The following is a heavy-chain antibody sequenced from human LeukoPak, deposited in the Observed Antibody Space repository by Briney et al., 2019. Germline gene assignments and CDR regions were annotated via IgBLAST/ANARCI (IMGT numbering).Heavy chain of an antibody. Sequence: GGSLRLSCAASGFTFSSFEMSWVRQAPGTGLEWISYISSSGSTMYYADSVKGHFTTSRDNVKNSLYLQMNSLRAEDTAVYYCARGMRLVRGLMFDYWGQGTLVTVSS. V-gene: IGHV3-48*03. J-gene: IGHJ4*02. CDR3: ARGMRLVRGLMFDY. CDR1: GFTFSSFE. D-gene: IGHD3-10*01. CDR2: ISSSGSTM.